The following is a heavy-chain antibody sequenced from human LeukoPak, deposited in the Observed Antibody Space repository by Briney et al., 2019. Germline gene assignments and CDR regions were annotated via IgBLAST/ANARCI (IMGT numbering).Heavy chain of an antibody. CDR3: ARAYGDGYNFGY. CDR1: GFTFRSYE. D-gene: IGHD5-24*01. Sequence: GGSLRLSCAASGFTFRSYEMSWVRQAPGKGLEWVSSISSTGNTIYYADSVKGRFTISRDNSKNTLYLQMNSLRAEDTAVYYCARAYGDGYNFGYWGQGTLVTVSS. V-gene: IGHV3-48*01. J-gene: IGHJ4*02. CDR2: ISSTGNTI.